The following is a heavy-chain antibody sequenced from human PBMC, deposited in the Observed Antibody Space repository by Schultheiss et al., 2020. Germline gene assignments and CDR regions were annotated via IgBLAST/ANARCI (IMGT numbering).Heavy chain of an antibody. CDR2: IDWDDDK. CDR1: GFSLSTSGVG. CDR3: ARTPEDGDNFDY. V-gene: IGHV2-70*12. Sequence: SGPTLVKPTQTLTLTCTFSGFSLSTSGVGVGWIRQPPGKALEWLALIDWDDDKYYSTSLKTRLTISKDTSKNQVVLTMTNMDPVDTATYYCARTPEDGDNFDYWGQGTLVTVSS. J-gene: IGHJ4*02.